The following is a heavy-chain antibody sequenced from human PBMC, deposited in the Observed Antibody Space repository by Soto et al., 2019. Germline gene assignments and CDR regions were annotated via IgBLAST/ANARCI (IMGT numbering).Heavy chain of an antibody. J-gene: IGHJ4*02. Sequence: SETLSLTCTVSGGSISSYYWNWIRQPPGKGLEWIGDIYYSGCTNYNPSLKSRVTISADSSKNQFSLRLTSVTAADTAVYYCSRGLYSSGERLFDYWGQGTLVTVSS. D-gene: IGHD3-16*02. CDR2: IYYSGCT. CDR1: GGSISSYY. CDR3: SRGLYSSGERLFDY. V-gene: IGHV4-59*08.